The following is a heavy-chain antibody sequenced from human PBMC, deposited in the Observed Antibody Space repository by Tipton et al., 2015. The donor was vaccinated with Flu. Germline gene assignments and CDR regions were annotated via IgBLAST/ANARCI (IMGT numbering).Heavy chain of an antibody. D-gene: IGHD3-10*01. J-gene: IGHJ6*02. Sequence: SLRLSCAASGFTFSSYAMSWVRQAPGKGLEWVSAISGSGGSTYYADSVKGRFTISRDNSKNTLYLQMNSLRAEDTAVYYCAKGTGSGYYYYGMGVWGQGTTVAVSS. CDR1: GFTFSSYA. CDR2: ISGSGGST. CDR3: AKGTGSGYYYYGMGV. V-gene: IGHV3-23*01.